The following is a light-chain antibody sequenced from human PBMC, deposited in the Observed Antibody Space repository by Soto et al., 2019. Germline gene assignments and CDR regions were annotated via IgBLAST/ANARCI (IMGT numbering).Light chain of an antibody. V-gene: IGKV3-11*01. CDR3: HQRSNWPLT. J-gene: IGKJ4*01. Sequence: DIVLTQSPATLSLSPGERATLSCRASQSISIYLAWYQQRPGQAPRLLIYDASNRATGIPARFSGSGSGTDFTLTISSLEPEDFAVYYCHQRSNWPLTFGGGTKVDIK. CDR2: DAS. CDR1: QSISIY.